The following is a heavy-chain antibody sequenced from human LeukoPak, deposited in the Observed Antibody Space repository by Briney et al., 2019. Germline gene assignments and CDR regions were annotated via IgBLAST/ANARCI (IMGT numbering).Heavy chain of an antibody. CDR3: ARDGWVDY. J-gene: IGHJ4*02. CDR1: GFTFNSYS. Sequence: PGGSLRLFCAASGFTFNSYSMNWVRQAPGKGLEWVSSIGSSSHYMYHADSVKGRFTISRDNANNSLYLQMNSLRAEDTAVYYCARDGWVDYWGQGTLVTVSS. D-gene: IGHD6-19*01. V-gene: IGHV3-21*01. CDR2: IGSSSHYM.